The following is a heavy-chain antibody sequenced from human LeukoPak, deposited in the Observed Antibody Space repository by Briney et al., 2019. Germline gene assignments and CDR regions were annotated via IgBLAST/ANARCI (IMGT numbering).Heavy chain of an antibody. CDR1: GGSISSSSYY. CDR3: ARVAAARPYYFDY. CDR2: IYYSGST. V-gene: IGHV4-39*07. J-gene: IGHJ4*02. Sequence: SETLSLTCTVSGGSISSSSYYWGWIRQPPGKGLEWIGSIYYSGSTYYNPSLKSRVTISVDTSKNQFSLKLSSVTAADTAVYYCARVAAARPYYFDYWGQGTLVTVSS. D-gene: IGHD6-13*01.